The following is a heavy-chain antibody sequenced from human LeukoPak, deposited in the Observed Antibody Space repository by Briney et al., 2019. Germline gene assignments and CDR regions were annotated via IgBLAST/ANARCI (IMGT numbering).Heavy chain of an antibody. D-gene: IGHD4-17*01. J-gene: IGHJ4*02. V-gene: IGHV3-43*02. CDR3: AKGWSRGTVTTLFDY. Sequence: GGSLRLSCAASGFTFDDYAMHWVRQAPGKGLEWVSLISGDGGSTYYADSVKGRFTISRDNAKNSLYLQMNSLRAEDMALYYCAKGWSRGTVTTLFDYWGQGTLVTVSS. CDR1: GFTFDDYA. CDR2: ISGDGGST.